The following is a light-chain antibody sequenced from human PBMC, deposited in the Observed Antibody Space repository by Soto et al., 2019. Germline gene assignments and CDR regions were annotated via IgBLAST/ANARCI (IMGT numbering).Light chain of an antibody. Sequence: QSVPTQPPSVSGAPGQRVTISCTGSSFNIGAGYDVYWYQHLPGTAPKLLINGNANRPSGVPDRFSGSKSGTSASLVITGLQAEDEADYYCQSYDTSLSLIFGGGTQLTVL. J-gene: IGLJ2*01. CDR3: QSYDTSLSLI. CDR1: SFNIGAGYD. V-gene: IGLV1-40*01. CDR2: GNA.